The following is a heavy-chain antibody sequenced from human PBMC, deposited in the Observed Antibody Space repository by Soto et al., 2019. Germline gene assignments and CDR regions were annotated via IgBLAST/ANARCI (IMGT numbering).Heavy chain of an antibody. CDR1: GFTFRDYG. CDR3: AKDCVGGSNKYYFEY. CDR2: ISHDGLKE. D-gene: IGHD1-26*01. Sequence: QVQLVESGGGVVRPGRALRLSCVASGFTFRDYGMHWVRQAPGKGLEWVAGISHDGLKEHYADSVKGRFTISRDNSKNTVYLQLNSLRGDDTAVYYGAKDCVGGSNKYYFEYWGQGTLVTVSS. J-gene: IGHJ4*02. V-gene: IGHV3-30*18.